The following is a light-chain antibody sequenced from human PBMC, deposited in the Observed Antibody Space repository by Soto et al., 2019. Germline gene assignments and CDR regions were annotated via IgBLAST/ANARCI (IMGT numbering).Light chain of an antibody. V-gene: IGKV3-11*01. J-gene: IGKJ1*01. CDR2: DTS. CDR3: HQRQSWPRT. CDR1: QTVSSK. Sequence: EIVLTQSPATLSSSPGEIATLSCRASQTVSSKLAWYQHKPGQAPRLLIYDTSNRAGGIPARFSGSGSGTDFTLTISSLEPEDFAVYYCHQRQSWPRTFGQGTRWIS.